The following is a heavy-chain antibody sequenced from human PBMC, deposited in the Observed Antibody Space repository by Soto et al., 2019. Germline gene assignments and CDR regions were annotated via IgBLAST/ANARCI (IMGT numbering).Heavy chain of an antibody. J-gene: IGHJ6*02. CDR1: GYTFTNYW. CDR3: AASIFYYGMDV. V-gene: IGHV5-51*01. CDR2: IYPGDSDT. Sequence: CKGSGYTFTNYWIGWVRQMPGKGLEWMGIIYPGDSDTKYNPSFQGQVTISADKSITTTYLRWTSLKASDTAIYYCAASIFYYGMDVWGQGTTVTVSS.